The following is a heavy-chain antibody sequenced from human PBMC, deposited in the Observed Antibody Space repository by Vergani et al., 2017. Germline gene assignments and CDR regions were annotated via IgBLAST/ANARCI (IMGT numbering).Heavy chain of an antibody. CDR2: IKQDGSEK. Sequence: EVQLVESGGGLVQPGGSLRLSCAASGFTFSSYWMSWVRQAPGKGLEWVANIKQDGSEKYYVDSVKGRFTISRDNAKNSLYLQMNSLRAEDTAAYYCARVVDTAMDYYFDYGGQGTLVTVSS. CDR1: GFTFSSYW. J-gene: IGHJ4*02. CDR3: ARVVDTAMDYYFDY. V-gene: IGHV3-7*01. D-gene: IGHD5-18*01.